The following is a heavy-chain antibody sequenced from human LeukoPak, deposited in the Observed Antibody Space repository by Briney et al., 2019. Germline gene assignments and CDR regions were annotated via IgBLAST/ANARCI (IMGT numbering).Heavy chain of an antibody. Sequence: SETLSLTCTVSGGSISSYYWSWIRQTPGRGLEWIGDIYYSGSTNYNPSLKSRVTISVDTSKNQFSLKLSSVTAADTAVYYSARLSDIAPLSSLNYWGQGTLVTVSS. CDR3: ARLSDIAPLSSLNY. J-gene: IGHJ4*02. V-gene: IGHV4-59*08. CDR2: IYYSGST. CDR1: GGSISSYY. D-gene: IGHD6-13*01.